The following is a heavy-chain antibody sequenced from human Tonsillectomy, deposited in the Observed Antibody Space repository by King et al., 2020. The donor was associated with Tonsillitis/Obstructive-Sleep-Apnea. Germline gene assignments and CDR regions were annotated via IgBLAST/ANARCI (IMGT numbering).Heavy chain of an antibody. CDR1: GFTFSSHA. CDR3: AKRGWEPRFDS. CDR2: ISSSGGAT. Sequence: VQLVESGGGLVPPGGSLRLSCTASGFTFSSHAMTWVRQAPGKGLQWVSAISSSGGATYYADSVEGRFTISRDNSKNTVYLQMNSLRAEDTALYYCAKRGWEPRFDSGGRGILVTVSS. D-gene: IGHD1-26*01. J-gene: IGHJ4*02. V-gene: IGHV3-23*04.